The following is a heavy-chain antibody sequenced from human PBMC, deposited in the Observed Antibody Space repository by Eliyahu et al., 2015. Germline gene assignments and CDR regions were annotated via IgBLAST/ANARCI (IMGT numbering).Heavy chain of an antibody. V-gene: IGHV4-59*01. Sequence: QVQLQESGPGLVRPSXTLSLTXXVSGGSIXPNYWSWIRQSPGKGLEWIGYISYTEVTKNSASLKSRVTLSVDTSRNQFSLKLTSVTAADAAVYYCARGGPMYRGVPFFDYWRQGILVTVSS. CDR3: ARGGPMYRGVPFFDY. CDR1: GGSIXPNY. CDR2: ISYTEVT. D-gene: IGHD3-10*01. J-gene: IGHJ4*02.